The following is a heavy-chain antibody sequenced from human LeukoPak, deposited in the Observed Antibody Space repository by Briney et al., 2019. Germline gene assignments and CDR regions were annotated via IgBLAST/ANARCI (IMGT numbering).Heavy chain of an antibody. D-gene: IGHD3-16*01. V-gene: IGHV3-9*01. Sequence: PGRSLRLSCAASGFSFNRHAMHWVRQVPGKGLEWLSGVSWDGGRTGYADSAEGRFTISRDNAKNSLYLEMNSLRTEDTAFYYCARRQDDSRLAFDIWGQGTMVTVSS. CDR2: VSWDGGRT. CDR3: ARRQDDSRLAFDI. CDR1: GFSFNRHA. J-gene: IGHJ3*02.